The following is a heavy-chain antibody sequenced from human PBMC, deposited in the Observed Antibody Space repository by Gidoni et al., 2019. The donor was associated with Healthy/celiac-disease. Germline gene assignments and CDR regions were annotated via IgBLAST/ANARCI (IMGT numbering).Heavy chain of an antibody. CDR2: ISGSGGST. CDR1: GLTFSSYA. J-gene: IGHJ4*02. V-gene: IGHV3-23*01. CDR3: AKAFEAVACSPPDY. Sequence: EVQLLESGGGLVQPGGSLRLSCAASGLTFSSYAMSWVRQAPGQGLGWVSAISGSGGSTYYADSVKGRFTISRDNSKNTLYLQMNSLRADDTAVYYCAKAFEAVACSPPDYWGQGTLVTVSS. D-gene: IGHD6-19*01.